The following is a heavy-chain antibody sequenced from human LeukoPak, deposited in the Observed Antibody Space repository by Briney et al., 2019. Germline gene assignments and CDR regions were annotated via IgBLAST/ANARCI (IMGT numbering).Heavy chain of an antibody. J-gene: IGHJ4*02. D-gene: IGHD2-15*01. V-gene: IGHV3-33*01. CDR3: ARQVVARRRAIDY. Sequence: PGGSLRLSCAASGFTFSSYGMHWVRQAPGKGLEWVSVIWYDGSNKYYADSVKGRFTVSRDNSKNTLYLQMNSLRAEDTAVYYCARQVVARRRAIDYWGQGTLVTVSS. CDR2: IWYDGSNK. CDR1: GFTFSSYG.